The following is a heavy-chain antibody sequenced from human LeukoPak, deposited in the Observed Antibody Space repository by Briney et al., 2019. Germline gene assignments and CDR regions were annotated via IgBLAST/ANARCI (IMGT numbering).Heavy chain of an antibody. CDR1: GFTFSSYW. Sequence: GGSLRLPCAASGFTFSSYWMSWVRQAPGKGLEWVANIKQDGSEKYYVDSVKGRFTISRDNAKNSLYLQMNSLRAEDTAVYYCASLIVVVPAAIYYFDYWDQGTLVTVSS. J-gene: IGHJ4*02. CDR3: ASLIVVVPAAIYYFDY. CDR2: IKQDGSEK. D-gene: IGHD2-2*01. V-gene: IGHV3-7*03.